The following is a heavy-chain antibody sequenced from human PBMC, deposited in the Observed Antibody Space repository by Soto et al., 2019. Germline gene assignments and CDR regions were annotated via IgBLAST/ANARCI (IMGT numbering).Heavy chain of an antibody. Sequence: PGGSLRLGCAISALTALAHGIDWVSHSPGKGVELVSGISVTGGSTLYLDYVKGRLTISRDHAKNMVYMQMNDLRAEDTDLYYCARGSHPESGSHEFDDWGRGTLVTVSS. CDR2: ISVTGGST. CDR1: ALTALAHG. J-gene: IGHJ4*02. V-gene: IGHV3-23*01. CDR3: ARGSHPESGSHEFDD. D-gene: IGHD1-26*01.